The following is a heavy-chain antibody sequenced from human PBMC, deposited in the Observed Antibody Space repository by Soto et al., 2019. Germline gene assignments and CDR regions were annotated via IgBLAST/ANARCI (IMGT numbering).Heavy chain of an antibody. J-gene: IGHJ4*02. Sequence: GGSLRLSCAASGFTVSSNYMSWVRQAPGKGLEWVSVIYSGGSTYYADSVKGRFTISRHNSKNTLYLQMNSLRAEDTAVYYCARGLKCSGGSCYQPLYYWGQGTLVTVSS. CDR2: IYSGGST. V-gene: IGHV3-53*04. D-gene: IGHD2-15*01. CDR3: ARGLKCSGGSCYQPLYY. CDR1: GFTVSSNY.